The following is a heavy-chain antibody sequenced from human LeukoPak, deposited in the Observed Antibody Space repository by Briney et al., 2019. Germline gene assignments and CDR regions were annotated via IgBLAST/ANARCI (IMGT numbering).Heavy chain of an antibody. Sequence: GASVKVSCKASGDTFSIFAVSWVRQAPGQGLGWMGRIIPLFGTADYAQRYQGRVTFSAYNSLNTAYLELSRLTSEDTAVYSCESPYDYGDHSLDALHIWGKGPIVTVSS. J-gene: IGHJ3*02. CDR3: ESPYDYGDHSLDALHI. D-gene: IGHD4-17*01. CDR1: GDTFSIFA. V-gene: IGHV1-69*06. CDR2: IIPLFGTA.